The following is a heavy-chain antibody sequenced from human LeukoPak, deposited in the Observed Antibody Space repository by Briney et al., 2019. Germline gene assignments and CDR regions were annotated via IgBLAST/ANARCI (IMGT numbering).Heavy chain of an antibody. D-gene: IGHD2-21*02. V-gene: IGHV3-23*01. CDR3: AKDFRQGPDCYFDY. Sequence: GGSLRLSCAASGLTFSSYSMNWVRQAPGKGLEWVSAISGSGGSTYYADSVKGRFTISRDNSKNTLYLQMNSLRAEDTAVYYCAKDFRQGPDCYFDYWGQGTLVTVSS. CDR1: GLTFSSYS. CDR2: ISGSGGST. J-gene: IGHJ4*02.